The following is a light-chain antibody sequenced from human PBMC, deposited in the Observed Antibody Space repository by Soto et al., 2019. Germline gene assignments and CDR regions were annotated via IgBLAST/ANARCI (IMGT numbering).Light chain of an antibody. CDR2: AAS. CDR1: QSLTNN. CDR3: QHRGT. V-gene: IGKV3-15*01. Sequence: EMILTQSPATLSVSPGGRATLSCRASQSLTNNLAWYQQKPGQAPRLLIYAASTRATGIPASFSGSGSGTDFTLTISSLQSEDFAVYHCQHRGTFGQGTKVEIK. J-gene: IGKJ1*01.